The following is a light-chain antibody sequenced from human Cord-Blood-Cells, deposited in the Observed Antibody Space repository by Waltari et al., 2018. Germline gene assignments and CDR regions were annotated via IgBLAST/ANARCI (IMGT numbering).Light chain of an antibody. CDR1: QSVLYSSNNKNY. CDR2: WAS. J-gene: IGKJ2*01. Sequence: DIVITHSPTSLPVSLGERATINCKSSQSVLYSSNNKNYLAWYQQKPGQPPKLLIYWASTRESGVPDRFSGSGSGTDFTLTISSLQAEDVAVYYCQQYYSTPYTFGQGTKLE. CDR3: QQYYSTPYT. V-gene: IGKV4-1*01.